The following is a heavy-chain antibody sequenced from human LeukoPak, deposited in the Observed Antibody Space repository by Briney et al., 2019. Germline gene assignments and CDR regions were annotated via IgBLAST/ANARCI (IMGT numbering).Heavy chain of an antibody. CDR3: ARVRGYCSGGSCYRSFDY. V-gene: IGHV4-61*01. CDR1: GYSISSGYY. CDR2: IYYSGST. D-gene: IGHD2-15*01. Sequence: KPSETLSLTCTVSGYSISSGYYWGWIRQPPGKGLEWIGYIYYSGSTNYNPSLKSRVTISVDTSKNQFSLKLSSVTAADTAVYYCARVRGYCSGGSCYRSFDYWGQGTLVTVSS. J-gene: IGHJ4*02.